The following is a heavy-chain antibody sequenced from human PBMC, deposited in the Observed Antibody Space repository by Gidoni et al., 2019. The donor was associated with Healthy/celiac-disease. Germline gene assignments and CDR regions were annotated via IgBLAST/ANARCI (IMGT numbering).Heavy chain of an antibody. Sequence: EVQLLESGGGLVQPGGSLRLSCAASGFTFSSYAMSWVRQAPGKGLEWVSAISGSGGSTYYADFVKGRFTISRDNSKNTLYLQMNSLRAEDTAVYYCAKDRADGDYVFDYWGQGTLVTVSS. CDR3: AKDRADGDYVFDY. CDR1: GFTFSSYA. V-gene: IGHV3-23*01. CDR2: ISGSGGST. D-gene: IGHD4-17*01. J-gene: IGHJ4*02.